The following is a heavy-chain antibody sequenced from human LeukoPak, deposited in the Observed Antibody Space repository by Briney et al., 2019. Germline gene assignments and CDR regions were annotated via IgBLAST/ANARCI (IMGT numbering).Heavy chain of an antibody. CDR2: IGYDGSKK. Sequence: GGSLRLSCAASGFTFSRYGMHGVRQAPGGGLEGGAYIGYDGSKKYYSDSVKGRFTISRDNSKNTVHLQMNSLRAADTALYFCARDLGGIYYIAYWGQGTLVTVSS. CDR1: GFTFSRYG. J-gene: IGHJ4*02. D-gene: IGHD2-15*01. V-gene: IGHV3-30*02. CDR3: ARDLGGIYYIAY.